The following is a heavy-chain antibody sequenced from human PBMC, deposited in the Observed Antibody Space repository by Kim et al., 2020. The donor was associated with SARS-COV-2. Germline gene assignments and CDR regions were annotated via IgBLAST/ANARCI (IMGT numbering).Heavy chain of an antibody. J-gene: IGHJ6*02. D-gene: IGHD5-12*01. Sequence: VEGRFTISRDNSKNTLYLQMNSLRAEDTAVYYCAKVFSGYENYYYYGMDVWGQGTTVTVSS. V-gene: IGHV3-30*02. CDR3: AKVFSGYENYYYYGMDV.